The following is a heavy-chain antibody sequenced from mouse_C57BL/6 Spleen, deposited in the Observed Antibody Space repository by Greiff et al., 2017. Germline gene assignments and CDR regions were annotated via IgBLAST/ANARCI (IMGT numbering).Heavy chain of an antibody. D-gene: IGHD1-1*01. CDR1: GFTFSSYG. J-gene: IGHJ4*01. CDR3: ARTHYCGSSPMFYAMDY. CDR2: ISSGGSYT. Sequence: EVKLMESGGDLVKPGGSLKLSCAASGFTFSSYGMSWVRQTPDKRLEWVATISSGGSYTSSPDSVKGRFTISRYNAKNTLYLQMSSLMSVDTAMYDYARTHYCGSSPMFYAMDYWGQGTSVTVSS. V-gene: IGHV5-6*01.